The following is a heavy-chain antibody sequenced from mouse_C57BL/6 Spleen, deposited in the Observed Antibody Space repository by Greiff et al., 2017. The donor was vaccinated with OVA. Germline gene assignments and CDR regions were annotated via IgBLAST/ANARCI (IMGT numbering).Heavy chain of an antibody. V-gene: IGHV1-64*01. D-gene: IGHD1-1*01. J-gene: IGHJ1*03. CDR2: IHPNSGST. CDR3: ARNYYGSSHYWYFDV. CDR1: GYTFTSYW. Sequence: QVQLQQPGAELVKPGASVKLSCKASGYTFTSYWMHWVKQRPGQGLEWIGMIHPNSGSTNYNEKFKSKATLTVDKSSSTAYMPLSSLTSEDSAVYYCARNYYGSSHYWYFDVWGTGTTVTVSA.